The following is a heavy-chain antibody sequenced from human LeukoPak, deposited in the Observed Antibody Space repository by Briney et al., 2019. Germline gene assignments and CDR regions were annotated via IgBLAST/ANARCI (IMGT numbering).Heavy chain of an antibody. J-gene: IGHJ4*02. D-gene: IGHD6-19*01. CDR1: GDTFTRYH. CDR2: INSSGGGT. Sequence: GASVKVSCKASGDTFTRYHMHWVRQASGQGLEWMGIINSSGGGTTYAQRFQGRVSVTRDTYTSTVYMELSGLRSEDTAVYYCARTLSGWYDYWGQGTLVTVSS. V-gene: IGHV1-46*01. CDR3: ARTLSGWYDY.